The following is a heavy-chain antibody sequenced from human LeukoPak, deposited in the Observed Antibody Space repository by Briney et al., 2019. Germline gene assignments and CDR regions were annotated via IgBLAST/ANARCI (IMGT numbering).Heavy chain of an antibody. J-gene: IGHJ4*02. V-gene: IGHV3-11*01. D-gene: IGHD2-15*01. CDR2: ISSSGSTI. CDR1: GFTFSDYY. CDR3: ARELDYCSGGSCYGY. Sequence: GGSLKLSCAASGFTFSDYYMSWIRQAPGKGLEWVSYISSSGSTIYYADSVKGRFTISRDNAKNSLYLQMNSLRAEDTAVYYCARELDYCSGGSCYGYWGQGTLVTVSS.